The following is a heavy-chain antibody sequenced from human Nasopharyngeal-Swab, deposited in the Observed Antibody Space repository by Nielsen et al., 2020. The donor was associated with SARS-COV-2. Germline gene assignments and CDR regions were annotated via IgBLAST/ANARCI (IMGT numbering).Heavy chain of an antibody. CDR1: GYTFTSYG. V-gene: IGHV1-18*01. CDR2: ISAYNGNT. Sequence: ASVKVSCKASGYTFTSYGISWVRQAPGQGLEWMGWISAYNGNTNYAQKLQGRVTMTTDKSTSTAYMELRSLRYDDTAVYYCARSRRGIAGRRGGWVDPWGQGTLVTVSS. D-gene: IGHD6-6*01. J-gene: IGHJ5*02. CDR3: ARSRRGIAGRRGGWVDP.